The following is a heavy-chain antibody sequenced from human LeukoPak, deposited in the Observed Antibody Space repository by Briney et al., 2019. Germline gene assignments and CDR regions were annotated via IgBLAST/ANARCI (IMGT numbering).Heavy chain of an antibody. CDR1: GGSFTEYH. D-gene: IGHD5/OR15-5a*01. CDR2: INYTGRT. V-gene: IGHV4-34*01. Sequence: SETLSLTCAVYGGSFTEYHWSWIRQPPGKSLEWNGEINYTGRTHYNPSLTSRVTISIDMSGRQFSLRLTSVTAADTAVYYCARERRVEVSARQTVAFDMWAQGTMVIVSS. CDR3: ARERRVEVSARQTVAFDM. J-gene: IGHJ3*02.